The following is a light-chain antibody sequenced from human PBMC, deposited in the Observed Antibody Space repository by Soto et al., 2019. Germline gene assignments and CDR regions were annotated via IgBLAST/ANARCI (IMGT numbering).Light chain of an antibody. CDR3: SSFTTISTYV. J-gene: IGLJ1*01. V-gene: IGLV2-14*01. CDR1: SSNVGAYKY. Sequence: QSALTQPASVSGSPGQSITISCTGSSSNVGAYKYVSWYQQHPGKVPKLMIYEVSNRPSGVSDRFSGSKSGNTASLTISGLQAEDEADYYFSSFTTISTYVFGTGTKLTVL. CDR2: EVS.